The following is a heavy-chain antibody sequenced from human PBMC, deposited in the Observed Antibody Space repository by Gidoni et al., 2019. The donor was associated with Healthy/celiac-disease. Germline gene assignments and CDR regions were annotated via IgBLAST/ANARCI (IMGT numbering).Heavy chain of an antibody. Sequence: QLQLQESGPGLVKPSETLSLTCTVSGGSISSSSYYWGWIRQPPGKGLEWIGSIYYSGSTYYNPSLKIRVTISVDTSKNQFSLKLSSVTAADTAVYYCASLIAARVDFDYWGQGTLVTVSS. CDR3: ASLIAARVDFDY. D-gene: IGHD6-6*01. J-gene: IGHJ4*02. V-gene: IGHV4-39*07. CDR2: IYYSGST. CDR1: GGSISSSSYY.